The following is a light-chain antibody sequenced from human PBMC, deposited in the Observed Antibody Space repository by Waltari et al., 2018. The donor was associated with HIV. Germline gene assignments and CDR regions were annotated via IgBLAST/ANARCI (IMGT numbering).Light chain of an antibody. CDR2: EAA. V-gene: IGKV1-12*01. Sequence: DTQMTQSPSSVSASVGDRVTITCRASQSIGTSVAWYQQKPDRTRKLLIFEAARLQTGVPSRFSGSGSGTDFTLTITSLQPEDLVTYYCQQANNFPHSFGQGT. CDR3: QQANNFPHS. CDR1: QSIGTS. J-gene: IGKJ2*03.